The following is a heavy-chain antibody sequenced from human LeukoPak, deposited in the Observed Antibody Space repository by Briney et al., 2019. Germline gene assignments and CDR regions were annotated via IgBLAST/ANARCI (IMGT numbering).Heavy chain of an antibody. CDR2: IYYSGST. Sequence: SSETLSLTCTVSGGSISSSSYSWGWIRQPPGKGLEWIGSIYYSGSTYYNPSLKSRVTISVDMSKNQFSLKLSSVTAADTAVYYCARLGAAASYYFDYWGQGTLVTVSS. D-gene: IGHD2-2*01. J-gene: IGHJ4*02. CDR1: GGSISSSSYS. CDR3: ARLGAAASYYFDY. V-gene: IGHV4-39*01.